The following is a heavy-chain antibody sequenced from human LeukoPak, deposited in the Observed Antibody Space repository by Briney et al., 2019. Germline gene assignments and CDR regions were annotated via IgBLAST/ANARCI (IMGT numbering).Heavy chain of an antibody. Sequence: GSSVKVSCKASGYTFTSYAMHWVRQAPGQRLEWMGWINAGNGNTKYSQKFQGRVTITRDTSASTAYMELSSLRSEDTAVYYCARDLLYCSSTSCQIRSYYYGMDVWGQGTTVTVSS. CDR2: INAGNGNT. J-gene: IGHJ6*02. CDR3: ARDLLYCSSTSCQIRSYYYGMDV. CDR1: GYTFTSYA. V-gene: IGHV1-3*01. D-gene: IGHD2-2*01.